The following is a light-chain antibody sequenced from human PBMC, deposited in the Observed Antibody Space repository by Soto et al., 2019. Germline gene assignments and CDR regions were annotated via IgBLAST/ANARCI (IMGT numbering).Light chain of an antibody. V-gene: IGLV2-8*01. Sequence: QSALTQPPSASGSPGQSVTISCTGTSSDIGAYKYVSWYQQHPGKAPKVIIYEVSQRPSGVPDRFSGSKSGNTASLTVSGLQAEDEADYYCCSYAGSNNLYVFGTGTKVTVL. CDR2: EVS. CDR1: SSDIGAYKY. J-gene: IGLJ1*01. CDR3: CSYAGSNNLYV.